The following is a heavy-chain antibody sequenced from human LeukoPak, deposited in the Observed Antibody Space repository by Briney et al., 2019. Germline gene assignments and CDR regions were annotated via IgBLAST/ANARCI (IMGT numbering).Heavy chain of an antibody. CDR1: GFTFSSHG. CDR3: AKAKIGWELDY. V-gene: IGHV3-23*01. Sequence: GGTLRLSCAASGFTFSSHGMNWVRQAPGKGLEWISGISPSADITYYADSVKGRFAISRDNSENTLYLQMNSLRAEDTAVYYCAKAKIGWELDYWGQGTLVTVSS. D-gene: IGHD1-26*01. CDR2: ISPSADIT. J-gene: IGHJ4*02.